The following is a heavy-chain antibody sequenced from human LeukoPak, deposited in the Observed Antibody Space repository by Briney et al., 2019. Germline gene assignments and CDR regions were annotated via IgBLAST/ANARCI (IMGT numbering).Heavy chain of an antibody. CDR3: ARRNDFGI. Sequence: KPSETLSLTCTVSGGSISGDHWNWIRQPPGKGLEWIEYIYYSGSTNYNPSLKSRVTISIDTSKNQFYLKLTSVTAADTAVYYCARRNDFGIWGEGTMVTVSS. CDR1: GGSISGDH. J-gene: IGHJ3*02. CDR2: IYYSGST. V-gene: IGHV4-59*08.